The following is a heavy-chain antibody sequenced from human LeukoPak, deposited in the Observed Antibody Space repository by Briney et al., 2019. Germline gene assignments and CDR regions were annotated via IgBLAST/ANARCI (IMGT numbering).Heavy chain of an antibody. Sequence: SETLSLTCAVYGGSFSGYYWSWIRQPPGKGLEWIGEINHSGSTNYNPSLKSRVTISVDTSKNQFSLKLSSATAADTAVYYCARGPQEDYVWGSYRLFDYWGQGTLVTVSS. CDR2: INHSGST. CDR3: ARGPQEDYVWGSYRLFDY. CDR1: GGSFSGYY. V-gene: IGHV4-34*01. D-gene: IGHD3-16*02. J-gene: IGHJ4*02.